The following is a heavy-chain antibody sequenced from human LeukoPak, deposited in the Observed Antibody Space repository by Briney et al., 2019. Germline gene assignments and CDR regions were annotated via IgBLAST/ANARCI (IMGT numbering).Heavy chain of an antibody. CDR2: ISAYNGNT. CDR1: GYTFTSYG. CDR3: AKGGITIFGVVTLDY. Sequence: GASVKVSCKASGYTFTSYGISWVRQAPGQGLEWMGWISAYNGNTNYAQKLQGRVTMTTDTSTSTAYMELRSLRSDDTAVYYCAKGGITIFGVVTLDYWGQGTLVTVSS. D-gene: IGHD3-3*01. J-gene: IGHJ4*02. V-gene: IGHV1-18*01.